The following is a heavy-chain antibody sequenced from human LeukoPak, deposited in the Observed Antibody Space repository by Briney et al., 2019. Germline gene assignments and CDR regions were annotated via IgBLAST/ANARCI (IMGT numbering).Heavy chain of an antibody. Sequence: SETLSLTCTVSGGSISSYYWSWIRQPPGKGLEWMGYIYYSGSTNYNPSLTSRVTISVDTPKNQFSLKLSSVTAADTAVYYCARGYDFWSGYPFDPWGQGTLVTVSS. CDR3: ARGYDFWSGYPFDP. J-gene: IGHJ5*02. CDR2: IYYSGST. D-gene: IGHD3-3*01. CDR1: GGSISSYY. V-gene: IGHV4-59*01.